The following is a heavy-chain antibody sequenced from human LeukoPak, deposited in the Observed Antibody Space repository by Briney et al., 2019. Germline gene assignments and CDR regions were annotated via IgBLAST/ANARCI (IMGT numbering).Heavy chain of an antibody. CDR2: INPNSGGT. J-gene: IGHJ1*01. V-gene: IGHV1-2*02. D-gene: IGHD4-17*01. CDR1: GYTFTGYY. CDR3: ARGPRGLSTVTTIYFQH. Sequence: GASVKVSCKASGYTFTGYYMHWVRQAPGQGLEWMGWINPNSGGTNYAQKFQGRVTMTRDTPISTAYMELSRLRSDDTAVYYCARGPRGLSTVTTIYFQHWGQGTLVTVSS.